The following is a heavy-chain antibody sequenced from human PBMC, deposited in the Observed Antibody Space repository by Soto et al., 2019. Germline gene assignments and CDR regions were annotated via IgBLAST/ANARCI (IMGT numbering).Heavy chain of an antibody. CDR3: ARLALTNWFDP. CDR2: IYYSGST. CDR1: GGSISSGGYY. J-gene: IGHJ5*02. V-gene: IGHV4-31*03. Sequence: SETLSLTCTVSGGSISSGGYYWSWIRQHPGKGLEWIGYIYYSGSTYYNPSLKSRVTISVDTSKNQFSLKLSSVTAADTAVYYCARLALTNWFDPWGQGTLVTVSS. D-gene: IGHD5-12*01.